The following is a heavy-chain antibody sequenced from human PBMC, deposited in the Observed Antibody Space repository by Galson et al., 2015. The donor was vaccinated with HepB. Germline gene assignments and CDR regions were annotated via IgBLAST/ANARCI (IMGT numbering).Heavy chain of an antibody. Sequence: SLRLSCAASGFTFSDYYMSWIRQAPGKGLEWVSYISSSGSTIYYADSVKGRFTISRDNAKNSLYLQMNSLRAEDTAVYYCASISARYSYGVHAFDYWGQGTLVTVSS. CDR3: ASISARYSYGVHAFDY. V-gene: IGHV3-11*01. J-gene: IGHJ4*02. D-gene: IGHD5-18*01. CDR2: ISSSGSTI. CDR1: GFTFSDYY.